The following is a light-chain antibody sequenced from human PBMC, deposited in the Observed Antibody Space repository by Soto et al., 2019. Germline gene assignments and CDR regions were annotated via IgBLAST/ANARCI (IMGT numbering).Light chain of an antibody. J-gene: IGKJ1*01. V-gene: IGKV3-20*01. CDR1: QSVRGSK. Sequence: EIVLTQSPGTLSLSPGERATLSCRASQSVRGSKVAWYQQKPGEAPRLLIFGASTRATGIPPRFSGGGSGTEFTLTISRLEPEDFAVYYCQQYGSSPRTFGQGTKVDIK. CDR2: GAS. CDR3: QQYGSSPRT.